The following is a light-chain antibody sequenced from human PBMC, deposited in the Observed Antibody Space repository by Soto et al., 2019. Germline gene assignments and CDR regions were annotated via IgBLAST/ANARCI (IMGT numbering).Light chain of an antibody. CDR1: QSVSSN. Sequence: EIVMTQSPASVSVSPGERATLCCRASQSVSSNLAWYQQKPGQAPRLLIYGASTRATGIPARFSGSGSGTEFTLTISSLQSEDFAVYYCQQYNNWPPAITFGQGTRLEIK. CDR3: QQYNNWPPAIT. J-gene: IGKJ5*01. V-gene: IGKV3-15*01. CDR2: GAS.